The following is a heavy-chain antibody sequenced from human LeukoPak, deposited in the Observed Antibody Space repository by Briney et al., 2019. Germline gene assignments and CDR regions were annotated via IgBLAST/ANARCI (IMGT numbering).Heavy chain of an antibody. J-gene: IGHJ3*02. CDR2: IRYDGNNK. D-gene: IGHD4-23*01. CDR3: AKTKGGNFDAFDI. Sequence: GGSLRLSCAASGFTFYIYWMAWARQAPGKGLEWVAFIRYDGNNKYYTDSVKGRFTISRDNSKNTLYLQMNSLRAEDTAVYYCAKTKGGNFDAFDIWGQGTMVTVSS. CDR1: GFTFYIYW. V-gene: IGHV3-30*02.